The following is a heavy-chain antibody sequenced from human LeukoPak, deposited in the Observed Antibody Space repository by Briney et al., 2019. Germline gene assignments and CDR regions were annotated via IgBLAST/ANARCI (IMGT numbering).Heavy chain of an antibody. CDR2: IYYSGST. CDR3: ARGLYDKYYYYYMDV. Sequence: PSETLSPSCTVSGGSISSYYWSWIREPPGTGLKWISDIYYSGSTNYNPSLKSRVTISVDTSKNQFSLKLSSVTAADTAVYYCARGLYDKYYYYYMDVWGKGTTVTISS. J-gene: IGHJ6*03. CDR1: GGSISSYY. V-gene: IGHV4-59*01. D-gene: IGHD3-16*01.